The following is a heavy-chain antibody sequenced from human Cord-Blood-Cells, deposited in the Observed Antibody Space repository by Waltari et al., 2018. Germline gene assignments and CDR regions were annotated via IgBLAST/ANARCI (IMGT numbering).Heavy chain of an antibody. CDR2: ISVDGGST. V-gene: IGHV3-43*02. Sequence: EVQLVESGGGVVQPGGSLRLCCAASGFAFDDYAMHRVRHAQGEGLEWVSLISVDGGSTYYADSVKGRFTISRDNSKNSLYLQMNSLRTEDTALYYCAKDGPNSSGWNGGDYWGQGTLVTVSS. CDR3: AKDGPNSSGWNGGDY. D-gene: IGHD6-19*01. CDR1: GFAFDDYA. J-gene: IGHJ4*02.